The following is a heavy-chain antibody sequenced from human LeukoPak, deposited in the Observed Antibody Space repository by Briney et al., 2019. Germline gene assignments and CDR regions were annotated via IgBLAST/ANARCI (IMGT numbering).Heavy chain of an antibody. CDR1: GGSISSSSYY. V-gene: IGHV4-39*01. Sequence: PSETLSLTCTLSGGSISSSSYYWGWIRQPPGEGLEWSGSIYYSRSTYYNPSLKSRATKAVDTSKNQSSLKLSSVTGADPAVYYCARHVDVQWLVPGGYFDYWGQGTLVIVSS. CDR2: IYYSRST. D-gene: IGHD6-19*01. J-gene: IGHJ4*02. CDR3: ARHVDVQWLVPGGYFDY.